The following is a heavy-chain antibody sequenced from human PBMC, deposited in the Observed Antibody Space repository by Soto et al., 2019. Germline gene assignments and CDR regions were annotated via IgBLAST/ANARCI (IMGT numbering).Heavy chain of an antibody. CDR1: GFTFSNYN. J-gene: IGHJ4*02. CDR2: ISSSGTYI. CDR3: ARVVYFDNSGYNY. V-gene: IGHV3-21*01. D-gene: IGHD3-22*01. Sequence: GGSLRLSCAASGFTFSNYNMNWVRQAPGKGLEWVSSISSSGTYIYYADSVKGRFTISRDNAKNSLYLQMNSLRAEDTAVYYCARVVYFDNSGYNYWGQGTLVTVSS.